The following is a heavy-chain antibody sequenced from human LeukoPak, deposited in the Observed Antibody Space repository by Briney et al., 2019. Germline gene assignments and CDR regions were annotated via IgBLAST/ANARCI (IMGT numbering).Heavy chain of an antibody. V-gene: IGHV4-39*07. CDR2: ISYSGNT. Sequence: PSETLSLTCTVSGGSISSSNYYWGWIRQPPGKGLEWIGTISYSGNTYYNPSLKSRVTISLDMSKNHFSLRLDSVTAADTAVFYCAREGDSSGYYYLDYWGQGTLVTVSS. CDR3: AREGDSSGYYYLDY. CDR1: GGSISSSNYY. J-gene: IGHJ4*02. D-gene: IGHD3-22*01.